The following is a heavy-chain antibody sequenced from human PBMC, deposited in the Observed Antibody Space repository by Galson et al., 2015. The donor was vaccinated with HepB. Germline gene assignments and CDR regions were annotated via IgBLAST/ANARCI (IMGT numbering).Heavy chain of an antibody. D-gene: IGHD6-19*01. CDR1: GLTFSTYG. Sequence: SLRLSCAASGLTFSTYGMHWVRQSPDRGLEWVAVVSATGGTQYYADSVKGRFTISRDNSKNTLFLQMNSLTAEDTAVYYCAKEPAMYSSGWYFEDWGQGALLSVSS. CDR2: VSATGGTQ. CDR3: AKEPAMYSSGWYFED. V-gene: IGHV3-30*18. J-gene: IGHJ4*02.